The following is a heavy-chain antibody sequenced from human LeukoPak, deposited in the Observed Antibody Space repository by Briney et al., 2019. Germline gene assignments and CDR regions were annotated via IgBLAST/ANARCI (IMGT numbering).Heavy chain of an antibody. CDR2: ISYDGSNK. D-gene: IGHD3-3*01. CDR3: AKDSLVLSEFDY. Sequence: GSLRLSCAASGFTFSSYGMHWVRQAPGKGLEWVAVISYDGSNKYYADSVKGRFTISRDNSKNTLYLQMNSLRAEDTAVYYCAKDSLVLSEFDYWGQGTLVTVSS. CDR1: GFTFSSYG. J-gene: IGHJ4*02. V-gene: IGHV3-30*18.